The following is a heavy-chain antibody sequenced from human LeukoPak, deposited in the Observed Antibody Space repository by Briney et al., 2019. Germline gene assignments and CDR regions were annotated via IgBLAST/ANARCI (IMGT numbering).Heavy chain of an antibody. J-gene: IGHJ6*03. V-gene: IGHV3-20*04. CDR1: GFTFDDYG. CDR2: INWNGGST. Sequence: GGSLRLSCAASGFTFDDYGMSWVRQAPGKGLEWVSGINWNGGSTGYADSVKGRFTISRDNAKNSLYLQMNSLRAEDTAVYYCARESIAARPGYYYYYMDVWGKGTTVTVSS. D-gene: IGHD6-6*01. CDR3: ARESIAARPGYYYYYMDV.